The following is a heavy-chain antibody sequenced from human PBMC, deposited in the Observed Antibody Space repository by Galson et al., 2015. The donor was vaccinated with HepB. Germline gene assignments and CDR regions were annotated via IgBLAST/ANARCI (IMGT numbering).Heavy chain of an antibody. V-gene: IGHV6-1*01. CDR1: GDSVSSNSAA. Sequence: CAISGDSVSSNSAAWNWIRQSPSRGLGWLGRTYYRSKWYYDYAESVKSRITINPDTPKNQFSLQLNSVTPEDTAVYYCAREIYFYFDQWGQGTLVTVSS. CDR2: TYYRSKWYY. J-gene: IGHJ4*02. D-gene: IGHD2/OR15-2a*01. CDR3: AREIYFYFDQ.